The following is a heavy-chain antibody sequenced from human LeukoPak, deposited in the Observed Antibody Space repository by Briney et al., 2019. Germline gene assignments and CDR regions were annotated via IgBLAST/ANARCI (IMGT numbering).Heavy chain of an antibody. V-gene: IGHV1-2*06. CDR1: GYTFTGYY. Sequence: ASVKVSCKASGYTFTGYYMHWVRQAPGQGLEWMGRINPNSGGTNYAQKFQGRVTMTRDTSISTAYMELSRLRSDDTAVYDCAREVRSTSCHFDYWGQGTLVTVSS. D-gene: IGHD2-2*01. J-gene: IGHJ4*02. CDR2: INPNSGGT. CDR3: AREVRSTSCHFDY.